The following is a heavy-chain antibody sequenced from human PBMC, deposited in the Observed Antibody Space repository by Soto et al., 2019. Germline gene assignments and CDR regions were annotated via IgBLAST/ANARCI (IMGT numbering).Heavy chain of an antibody. V-gene: IGHV3-13*01. CDR3: AKDNLPWLQPQPPAY. CDR1: GFTFSRHD. D-gene: IGHD5-12*01. CDR2: IGTQDDT. J-gene: IGHJ4*02. Sequence: GGSLRLSCAASGFTFSRHDMHWVRQGTGKGLEWVSGIGTQDDTYYPDSVKGRFTISRDNSKNTLYLQMNSLRAEDTAVYYCAKDNLPWLQPQPPAYWGQGTLVTVSS.